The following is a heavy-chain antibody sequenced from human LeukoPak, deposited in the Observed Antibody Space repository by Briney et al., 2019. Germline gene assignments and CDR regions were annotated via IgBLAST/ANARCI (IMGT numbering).Heavy chain of an antibody. V-gene: IGHV4-59*01. Sequence: SETLSLTCTVSGGSISSYYWSWIRQPPGKGLEWIGYIYYSGSTNYNPSLKSRVTISVDTSKNQFSLKLSSVTAADTAVYYCARDPTPYSSGWSTWGQGTLVTVSS. CDR1: GGSISSYY. CDR3: ARDPTPYSSGWST. J-gene: IGHJ4*02. D-gene: IGHD6-19*01. CDR2: IYYSGST.